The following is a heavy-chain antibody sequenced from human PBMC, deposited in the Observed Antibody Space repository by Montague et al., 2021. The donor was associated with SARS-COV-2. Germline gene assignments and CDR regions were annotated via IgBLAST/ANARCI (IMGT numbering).Heavy chain of an antibody. CDR1: GFTFSNYW. J-gene: IGHJ5*01. Sequence: SLRLSCAASGFTFSNYWMSWVRQAPGKGPEWVANIHQDGNWIYYMDSVRGRFTISRDNARNSLYLQMSSLRDDDTAIYYRARDPGIPSAGTVGHFDSWGQGILVTVSS. V-gene: IGHV3-7*01. D-gene: IGHD6-13*01. CDR2: IHQDGNWI. CDR3: ARDPGIPSAGTVGHFDS.